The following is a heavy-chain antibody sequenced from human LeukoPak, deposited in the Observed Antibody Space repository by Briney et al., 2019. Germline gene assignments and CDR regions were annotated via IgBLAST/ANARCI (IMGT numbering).Heavy chain of an antibody. J-gene: IGHJ4*02. Sequence: GGSLRLSCAASGFTFSSYAMSWVCQPPGKGLEWVSTISGSGGSTYYADSVKGRFTISRDNSKNTLFLQMNSLRADATAVYFCAKDQKSIAATGYDYWGQGTLVTVSS. V-gene: IGHV3-23*01. CDR3: AKDQKSIAATGYDY. D-gene: IGHD6-13*01. CDR2: ISGSGGST. CDR1: GFTFSSYA.